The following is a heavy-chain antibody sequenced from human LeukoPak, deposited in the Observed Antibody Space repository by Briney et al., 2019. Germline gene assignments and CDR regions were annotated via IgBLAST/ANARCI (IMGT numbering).Heavy chain of an antibody. CDR1: GVTFNTYW. CDR3: ARGGDSYGYRPLDY. J-gene: IGHJ4*02. CDR2: VKQDGTEK. V-gene: IGHV3-7*01. D-gene: IGHD5-18*01. Sequence: PGGSLRLSCAASGVTFNTYWMSWVRQAPGKGLEWVANVKQDGTEKYYVDSVKGRFTISRDNAKNSLYLQMNSLRAEDTAVYYCARGGDSYGYRPLDYWGQGTLVTVSS.